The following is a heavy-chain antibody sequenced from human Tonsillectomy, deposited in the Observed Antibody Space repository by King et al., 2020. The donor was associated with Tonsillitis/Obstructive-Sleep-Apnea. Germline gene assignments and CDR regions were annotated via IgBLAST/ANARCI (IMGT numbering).Heavy chain of an antibody. CDR3: VRDKRRDDIWGTYRNDY. CDR2: ISAYDGNT. V-gene: IGHV1-18*01. D-gene: IGHD3-16*02. J-gene: IGHJ4*02. Sequence: QLVQSGAEVKKPGASVKVSCKASGYTFPSYGISWVRQAPGQGLEWMGWISAYDGNTNYAQKYQGRVTMTTDTSTSTAYMELRSLRSGDTAGYYCVRDKRRDDIWGTYRNDYWGQGTLVTVSS. CDR1: GYTFPSYG.